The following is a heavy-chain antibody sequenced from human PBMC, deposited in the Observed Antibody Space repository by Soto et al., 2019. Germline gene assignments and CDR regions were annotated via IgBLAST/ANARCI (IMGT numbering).Heavy chain of an antibody. V-gene: IGHV4-39*01. Sequence: SETLSLTCTVSGGSISSSSYYWGWIRQPPGKGLEWIGSIYYSGSTYYNPSLKSRVTISVDTSKNQFSLKLSSVTAADTAVYYCARPHDYGDYIWFDPWGQGTLVTVSS. D-gene: IGHD4-17*01. CDR1: GGSISSSSYY. CDR3: ARPHDYGDYIWFDP. J-gene: IGHJ5*02. CDR2: IYYSGST.